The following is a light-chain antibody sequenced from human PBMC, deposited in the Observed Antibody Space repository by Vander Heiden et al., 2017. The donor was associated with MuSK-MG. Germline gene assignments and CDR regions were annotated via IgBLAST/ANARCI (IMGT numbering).Light chain of an antibody. CDR1: SYNIGAGYA. Sequence: QSVLTQPPSVSGAPGQRVTISCTGSSYNIGAGYAVHWYQQLPGTAPHLVIYGNSNRPSGVPDRFSGSKSGTSASLAITGLQAEDEADYYCQSYDSSLSGYVVGTGTKLTVL. J-gene: IGLJ1*01. CDR2: GNS. CDR3: QSYDSSLSGYV. V-gene: IGLV1-40*01.